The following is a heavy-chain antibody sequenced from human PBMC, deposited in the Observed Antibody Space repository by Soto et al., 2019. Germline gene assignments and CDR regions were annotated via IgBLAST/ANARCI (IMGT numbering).Heavy chain of an antibody. V-gene: IGHV3-53*01. J-gene: IGHJ4*02. CDR2: IYSGGYT. CDR1: GFTVSNNY. Sequence: EVQLVESGGGLIQPGGSLRLSCAVSGFTVSNNYMSWVRQAPGKGLEGVSVIYSGGYTAYGDSVKGRFTISRDNSKNTIIFKMNSVGAGDAGVYYCARRGGGGGYWGQGTLVTVSS. D-gene: IGHD3-10*01. CDR3: ARRGGGGGY.